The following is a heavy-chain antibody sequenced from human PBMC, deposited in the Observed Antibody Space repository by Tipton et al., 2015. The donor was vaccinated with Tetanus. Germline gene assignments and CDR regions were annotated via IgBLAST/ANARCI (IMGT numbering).Heavy chain of an antibody. CDR3: ARVGISQNAYSYVYHGLDV. D-gene: IGHD5-18*01. V-gene: IGHV3-48*01. Sequence: SGVNFKTLGINWVRQAPGKGLEWISYISSSGTTMYYADSVKGRFTISRDNSKNTLYLEMNSLGAEDTAVYYCARVGISQNAYSYVYHGLDVWGQGTTVTVSS. CDR1: GVNFKTLG. CDR2: ISSSGTTM. J-gene: IGHJ6*02.